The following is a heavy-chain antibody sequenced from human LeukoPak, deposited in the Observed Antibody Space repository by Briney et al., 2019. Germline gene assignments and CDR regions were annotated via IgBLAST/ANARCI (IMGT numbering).Heavy chain of an antibody. CDR1: GFTFSSYW. V-gene: IGHV3-7*01. CDR3: ARDLYRIVVVPHYFDY. J-gene: IGHJ4*02. CDR2: IEKDGSEK. D-gene: IGHD3-22*01. Sequence: GGSLRLSCAASGFTFSSYWMSWVRQAPGKGLEWVVNIEKDGSEKYYVDSVKGRFTISRDNAKNSLYLQMNSLRAEDTAVYYCARDLYRIVVVPHYFDYWGQGTLVTVSS.